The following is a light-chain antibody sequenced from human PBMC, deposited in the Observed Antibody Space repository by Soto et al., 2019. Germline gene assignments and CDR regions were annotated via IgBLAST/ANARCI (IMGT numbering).Light chain of an antibody. CDR3: QQYYNWPRT. J-gene: IGKJ1*01. CDR2: GAS. Sequence: IVMTQSRATLSVSPGERDTLSCRASQSVSSNLAWYQQKPGQAPRPLIYGASTRATGIPARFSGSGSGTEFTLTISSLQSEDFAVYYCQQYYNWPRTFGQGTKVDIK. V-gene: IGKV3-15*01. CDR1: QSVSSN.